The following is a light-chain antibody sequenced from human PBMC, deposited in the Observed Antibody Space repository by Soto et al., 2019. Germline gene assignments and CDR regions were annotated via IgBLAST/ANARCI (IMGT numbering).Light chain of an antibody. CDR2: DAS. Sequence: DIQMTQCPSPLSASVGDRVTITCRASQTINSWLAWYQQKPGKAPKLLIYDASNLESGVPSRFSGSGSGTEFTLTISSLQPDDFATYYCQQYDSYIFGGGTKVDIK. CDR1: QTINSW. V-gene: IGKV1-5*01. CDR3: QQYDSYI. J-gene: IGKJ4*01.